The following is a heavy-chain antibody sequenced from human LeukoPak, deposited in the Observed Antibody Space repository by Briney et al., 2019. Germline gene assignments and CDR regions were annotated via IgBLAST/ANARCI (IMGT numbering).Heavy chain of an antibody. D-gene: IGHD3-16*01. Sequence: PSETLSLTCAVYGGSLSGYYWSWIRQPPGKGLEWIGEINHSGSTNYNPSLKSRVTISVDTSKNQFSLKLSSATAAATAVYFCARGAARGNRYFQHWGQGTLVTVSS. CDR1: GGSLSGYY. CDR3: ARGAARGNRYFQH. CDR2: INHSGST. V-gene: IGHV4-34*01. J-gene: IGHJ1*01.